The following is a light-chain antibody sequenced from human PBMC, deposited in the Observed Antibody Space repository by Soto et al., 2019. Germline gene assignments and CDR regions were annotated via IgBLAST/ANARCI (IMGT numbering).Light chain of an antibody. CDR2: DAS. CDR1: QSVSSY. Sequence: EIVLTQSPATLSLSPGERATLSCRASQSVSSYLAWYQQKPAQAPRLLIYDASNRATVIPARFSGSGSGTHFTLIISRLGHEDFEFYNCRQRSSWPLIFGGGTKVEIK. CDR3: RQRSSWPLI. V-gene: IGKV3-11*01. J-gene: IGKJ4*01.